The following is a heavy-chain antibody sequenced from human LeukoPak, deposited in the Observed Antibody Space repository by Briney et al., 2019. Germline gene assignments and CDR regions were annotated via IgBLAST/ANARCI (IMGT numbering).Heavy chain of an antibody. D-gene: IGHD2-2*01. J-gene: IGHJ5*02. CDR3: AREVVPAAIGYNWFDP. V-gene: IGHV4-38-2*02. CDR1: GYSISSGYY. Sequence: SETLSLTCTVSGYSISSGYYWGWIRQPPGKGLEWIGSIYHSGSTYYNPSLKSRVTISIDTSKNQFSLTLSSVTAADTAVYYCAREVVPAAIGYNWFDPWGQGTLVTVSS. CDR2: IYHSGST.